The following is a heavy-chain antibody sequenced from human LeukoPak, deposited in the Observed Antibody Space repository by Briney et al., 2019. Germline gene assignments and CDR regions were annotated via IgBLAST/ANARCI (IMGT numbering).Heavy chain of an antibody. V-gene: IGHV3-21*01. CDR1: GFTFSTFN. D-gene: IGHD1-26*01. CDR2: ISGSSSYI. J-gene: IGHJ4*02. Sequence: GGSLRLSCAASGFTFSTFNMNWFRQAPGKGLGWVSSISGSSSYIYYADSVKGRFSISRDNAKNSLYLQMNSLRAEDTAVYYCARDLLGWELHYFDYWGQGTLVTVSS. CDR3: ARDLLGWELHYFDY.